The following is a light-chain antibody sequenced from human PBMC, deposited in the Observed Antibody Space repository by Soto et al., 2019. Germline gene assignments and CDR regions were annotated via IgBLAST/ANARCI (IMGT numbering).Light chain of an antibody. Sequence: QSVLTQPPSASGTPGQRVSISCSGRASDIGTNTVNWYQQFPGTAPKLLLHSNDQRPSGVPDRFSGSKSGTSASLAISGLESEDEPDYYCVAWDGSLNGYVFGTGTKLTVL. J-gene: IGLJ1*01. CDR3: VAWDGSLNGYV. CDR1: ASDIGTNT. CDR2: SND. V-gene: IGLV1-44*01.